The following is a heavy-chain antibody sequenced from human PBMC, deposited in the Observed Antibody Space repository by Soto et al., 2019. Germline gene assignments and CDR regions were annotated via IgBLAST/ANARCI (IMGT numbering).Heavy chain of an antibody. CDR2: INHSGST. V-gene: IGHV4-34*01. J-gene: IGHJ4*02. CDR3: ARAPDKYYFDS. CDR1: GGSFNGYY. Sequence: ETLSLTCAVYGGSFNGYYWSWIRQPPGKGPEWIGDINHSGSTNYNPSLKSRVTISVDTSKNQFSLKLRSVTAADMAVFYCARAPDKYYFDSWGQGTLVTVSS.